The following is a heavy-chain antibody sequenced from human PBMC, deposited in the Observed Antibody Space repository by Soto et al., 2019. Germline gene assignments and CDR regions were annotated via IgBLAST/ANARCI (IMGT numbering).Heavy chain of an antibody. Sequence: SETLSLTCAVYGGSFSGYYWIWIRQPPGKGLEWIGEINHSGSTNYNPSLKSRVTISVDTSKNQFSLKLSSVTAADTAVYYCARGPSTWGYYYDSSGPLDVWGQVTTVTVS. V-gene: IGHV4-34*01. CDR2: INHSGST. J-gene: IGHJ6*02. CDR3: ARGPSTWGYYYDSSGPLDV. CDR1: GGSFSGYY. D-gene: IGHD3-22*01.